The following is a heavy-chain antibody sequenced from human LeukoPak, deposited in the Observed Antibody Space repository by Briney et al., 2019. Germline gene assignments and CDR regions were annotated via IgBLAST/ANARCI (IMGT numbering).Heavy chain of an antibody. CDR2: IIPILGIA. CDR3: ARDPIGYSPDYFDY. Sequence: PGASVKVSCKASGGTFSSYAISWVRQAPGQGLEWMGRIIPILGIANYAQKLQGRVTITADKSTSTAYMELSSLRSEDTAVYYCARDPIGYSPDYFDYWGQGTLVTVSS. D-gene: IGHD2-21*01. J-gene: IGHJ4*02. CDR1: GGTFSSYA. V-gene: IGHV1-69*04.